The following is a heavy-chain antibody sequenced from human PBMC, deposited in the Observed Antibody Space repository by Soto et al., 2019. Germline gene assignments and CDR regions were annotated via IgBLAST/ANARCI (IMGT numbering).Heavy chain of an antibody. CDR3: ARDRPTDH. CDR2: ITGDTLEA. CDR1: GYTFNRYA. Sequence: QVQLVQSGAEVRKPGASVTVSCKASGYTFNRYAISWLRQAPGQGPEWTGWITGDTLEATYARKFQGRVTPTRNTSTSTVYMELRSLRDDDTAVYYCARDRPTDHWGQGTLVTVSS. J-gene: IGHJ5*02. V-gene: IGHV1-18*01.